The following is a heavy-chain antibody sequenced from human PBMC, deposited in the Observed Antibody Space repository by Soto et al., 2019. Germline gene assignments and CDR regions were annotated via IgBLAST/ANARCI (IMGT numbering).Heavy chain of an antibody. D-gene: IGHD5-12*01. Sequence: ASVKVSCKASGYTFTSYGISWVRQAPGQGLEWMGWISAYNGNTNYAQKLQGRVTMTTDTSTSTAYMELRSLRSDDTAVYYCARVPEGDGYNSFYFDYWGQGTLVTVSS. CDR3: ARVPEGDGYNSFYFDY. CDR1: GYTFTSYG. V-gene: IGHV1-18*01. J-gene: IGHJ4*02. CDR2: ISAYNGNT.